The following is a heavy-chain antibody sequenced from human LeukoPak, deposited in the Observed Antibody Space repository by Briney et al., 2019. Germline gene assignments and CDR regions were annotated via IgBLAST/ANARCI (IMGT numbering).Heavy chain of an antibody. J-gene: IGHJ4*02. Sequence: SCKASGGTFSSYAISWVRQAPGKGLEWVAFIWPDGSNKLYGDSVKGRFTISRDNSKNTVYLQMNSLRAEDTAVYYCARDYCRTTSCLESWGQGTLVTVSS. CDR1: GGTFSSYA. D-gene: IGHD2-2*01. CDR2: IWPDGSNK. V-gene: IGHV3-33*01. CDR3: ARDYCRTTSCLES.